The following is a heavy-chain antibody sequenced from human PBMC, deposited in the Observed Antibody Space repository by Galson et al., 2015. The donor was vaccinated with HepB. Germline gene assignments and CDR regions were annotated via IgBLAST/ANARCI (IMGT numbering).Heavy chain of an antibody. CDR2: ISNDGNHK. D-gene: IGHD1-26*01. CDR3: GNGMAVGATTVYY. J-gene: IGHJ4*02. CDR1: GLAFRTYP. V-gene: IGHV3-30*03. Sequence: LRLSCAASGLAFRTYPMHWVRQAPGKGLEWVALISNDGNHKYYADSVKGRFTISRDNFKNTLYLQMSSLRPEDTAVYFCGNGMAVGATTVYYWGQGTLVAVSS.